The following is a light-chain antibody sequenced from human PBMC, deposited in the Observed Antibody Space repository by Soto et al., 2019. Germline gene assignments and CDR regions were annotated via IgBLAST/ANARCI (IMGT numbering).Light chain of an antibody. V-gene: IGLV2-8*01. CDR3: SSYAGTNNRYV. J-gene: IGLJ1*01. CDR2: EVN. CDR1: GSDIGGYNF. Sequence: QSVLTQPPSASGFPGQSVTISCTGTGSDIGGYNFVSWYQQHPGKVPKLIIYEVNKRPSGVPDRFSGSKSGNTASLTVSGLQADDEADYYCSSYAGTNNRYVFGTGTKLTVL.